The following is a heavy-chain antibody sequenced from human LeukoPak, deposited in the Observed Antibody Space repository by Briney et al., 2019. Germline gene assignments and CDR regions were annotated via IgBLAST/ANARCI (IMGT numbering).Heavy chain of an antibody. CDR2: IYYSGST. CDR3: ARSKYSSGWSYYYYYYGMDA. CDR1: GGSISSYY. Sequence: SETLSLTCTVSGGSISSYYWSWIRQPPGKGLEWIGYIYYSGSTNYNPSLKSRVTISVDTSKNQFSLKLSSVTAADTAVYYCARSKYSSGWSYYYYYYGMDAWGQGTTVTVSS. D-gene: IGHD6-19*01. V-gene: IGHV4-59*08. J-gene: IGHJ6*02.